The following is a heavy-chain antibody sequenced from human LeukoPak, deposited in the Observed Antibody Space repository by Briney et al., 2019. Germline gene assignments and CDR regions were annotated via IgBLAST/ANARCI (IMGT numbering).Heavy chain of an antibody. D-gene: IGHD4-17*01. CDR3: ARAGFRDYGDSGPFDY. Sequence: GESLKISCKGSGYSFTSYWIGWVRQMPGKGLEWMGIIYPGDSDTRYSPSFQGQVTISADKSISTAYLQWSSLKASDTAMYYCARAGFRDYGDSGPFDYWGQGTLVTVSS. CDR1: GYSFTSYW. CDR2: IYPGDSDT. V-gene: IGHV5-51*01. J-gene: IGHJ4*02.